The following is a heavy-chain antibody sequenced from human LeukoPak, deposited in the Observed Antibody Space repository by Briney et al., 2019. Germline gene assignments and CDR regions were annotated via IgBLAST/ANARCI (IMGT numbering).Heavy chain of an antibody. D-gene: IGHD3-3*01. Sequence: SETLSLTCTVSGGSISSYYWSWIRQPPGKGLEWIGYIYYSGSTNYNPSLKSRVTISVDTSKNQFPLKLSSVTAADTAVYYCARVEVGPNWFDPWGQGTLVTVSS. CDR1: GGSISSYY. CDR2: IYYSGST. CDR3: ARVEVGPNWFDP. J-gene: IGHJ5*02. V-gene: IGHV4-59*01.